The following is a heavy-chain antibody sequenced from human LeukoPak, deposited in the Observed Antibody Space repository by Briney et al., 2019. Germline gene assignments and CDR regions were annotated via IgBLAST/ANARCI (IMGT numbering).Heavy chain of an antibody. CDR1: GFTFSSSA. J-gene: IGHJ4*02. CDR3: AKVRVVFNWNYAYYFDY. CDR2: ISYDGSDK. D-gene: IGHD1-7*01. Sequence: GGSLRLSCAASGFTFSSSAMSWVRQAPGKGLEWVTIISYDGSDKYYADSVKGRFTISRDNSKNTLYLQMNSLRAEDTAVYYCAKVRVVFNWNYAYYFDYWGQGTLVTVSS. V-gene: IGHV3-30*18.